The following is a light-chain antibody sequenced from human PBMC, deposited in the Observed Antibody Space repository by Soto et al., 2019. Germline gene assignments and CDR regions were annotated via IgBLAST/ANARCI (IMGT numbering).Light chain of an antibody. CDR2: DDS. CDR3: QVWDSGSGHVV. J-gene: IGLJ2*01. V-gene: IGLV3-21*02. CDR1: NIGIKT. Sequence: SYELTQPPSVSVAPGQTARITCGGNNIGIKTVHWYHQKPGQAPVLVVYDDSDRPSGIPERFSGSNSGNTATLTISRVEAGDEADYFCQVWDSGSGHVVFGRGTKVTV.